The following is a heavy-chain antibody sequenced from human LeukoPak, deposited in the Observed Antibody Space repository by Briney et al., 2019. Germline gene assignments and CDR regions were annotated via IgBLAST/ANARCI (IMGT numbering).Heavy chain of an antibody. D-gene: IGHD2-2*01. CDR2: IHYTGST. J-gene: IGHJ2*01. CDR1: GGSISSYY. Sequence: SETLSLTCTVSGGSISSYYWSWIRQPPGKGLEWIGYIHYTGSTNYNPSLKSRVTISLDTSKNQFSLRLSSVTAADTAVYYCARDAGYCSSTSCLRSWYFDLWGRGTLVTVSS. V-gene: IGHV4-59*01. CDR3: ARDAGYCSSTSCLRSWYFDL.